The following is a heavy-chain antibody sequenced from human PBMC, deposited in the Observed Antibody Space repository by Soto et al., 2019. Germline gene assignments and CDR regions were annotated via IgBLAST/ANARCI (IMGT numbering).Heavy chain of an antibody. CDR1: GFTFSSYA. D-gene: IGHD1-1*01. Sequence: HPGGSLRLSCAASGFTFSSYAMHWVRQAPGKGLEWVAVISYDGSNKYYADSVKGRFTISRDNSKNTLYLQMNSLRAEDTAVYYCASRDGPQPGYWGQGTLVTVSS. CDR2: ISYDGSNK. J-gene: IGHJ4*02. V-gene: IGHV3-30-3*01. CDR3: ASRDGPQPGY.